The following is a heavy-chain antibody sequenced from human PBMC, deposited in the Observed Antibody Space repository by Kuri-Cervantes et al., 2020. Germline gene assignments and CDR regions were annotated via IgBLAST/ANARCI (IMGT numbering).Heavy chain of an antibody. D-gene: IGHD6-6*01. V-gene: IGHV4-59*12. CDR1: GGSISSYY. CDR2: IYYSGST. J-gene: IGHJ6*03. Sequence: SETLSLTCTVSGGSISSYYWSWIRQPPGKGLEWIGYIYYSGSTNYNPSLKSRVTISVDTSKNQFSLKLSSVTAADTAVYYCARGRYSSSRYYYMDVWGKGTTVTVSS. CDR3: ARGRYSSSRYYYMDV.